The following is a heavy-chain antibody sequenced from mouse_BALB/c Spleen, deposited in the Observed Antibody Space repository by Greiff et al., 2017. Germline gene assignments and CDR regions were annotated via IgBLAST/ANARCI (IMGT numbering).Heavy chain of an antibody. V-gene: IGHV6-6*02. CDR2: IRLKSNNYAT. Sequence: EVQVVESGGGLVQPGGSMKLSCVASGFTFSNYWMNWVRQSPEKGLEWVAEIRLKSNNYATHYAESVKGRFTISRDDSKSSVYLQMNNLRAEDTGIYYCTRGMITTEFDDWGQGTTLTVSS. CDR1: GFTFSNYW. D-gene: IGHD2-4*01. J-gene: IGHJ2*01. CDR3: TRGMITTEFDD.